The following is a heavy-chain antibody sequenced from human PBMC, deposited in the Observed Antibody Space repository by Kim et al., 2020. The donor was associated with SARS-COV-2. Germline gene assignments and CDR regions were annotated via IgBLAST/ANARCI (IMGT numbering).Heavy chain of an antibody. V-gene: IGHV3-74*01. CDR3: ARRGIAAAGPQFDY. J-gene: IGHJ4*02. D-gene: IGHD6-13*01. Sequence: AESVKGRSTSSTDNAKNTLYQQMNRRRAEDTAVYYCARRGIAAAGPQFDYWGQGTLVTVSS.